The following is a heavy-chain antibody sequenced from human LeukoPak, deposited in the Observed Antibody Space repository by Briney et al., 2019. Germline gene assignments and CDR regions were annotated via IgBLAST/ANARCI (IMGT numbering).Heavy chain of an antibody. Sequence: GGALILSCGISGFAFSNFWRSWVRQAPGRGLEWVANIHTEGNEKYHVESVKGRFTISRDNAKNSLFLQMNGLRVEDTAVYYCARGDAFSGDHWGQGTLVTVSS. V-gene: IGHV3-7*04. CDR3: ARGDAFSGDH. J-gene: IGHJ4*02. CDR2: IHTEGNEK. CDR1: GFAFSNFW.